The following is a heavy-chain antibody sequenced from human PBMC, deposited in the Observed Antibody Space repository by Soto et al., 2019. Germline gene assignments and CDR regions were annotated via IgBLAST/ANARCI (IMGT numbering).Heavy chain of an antibody. CDR1: GFTFSSYS. J-gene: IGHJ6*02. V-gene: IGHV3-48*02. D-gene: IGHD2-21*02. CDR3: ARDRYCGGGCYPYCCYYYGIDV. Sequence: GGSLRLSCAASGFTFSSYSMNWVRQAPGKGLEWVSYISSSSSTIYYADWVTGRFTISRDNAKNSLYLQISSLRDEDTAVYYCARDRYCGGGCYPYCCYYYGIDVWGQGTTVTVSS. CDR2: ISSSSSTI.